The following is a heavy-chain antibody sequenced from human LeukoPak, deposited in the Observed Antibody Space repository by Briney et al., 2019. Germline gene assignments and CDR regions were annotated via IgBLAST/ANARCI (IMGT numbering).Heavy chain of an antibody. CDR2: ISTSGSTT. J-gene: IGHJ4*02. V-gene: IGHV3-48*03. CDR3: ATSSWDN. CDR1: GGTFSSYA. Sequence: SCKASGGTFSSYAISWVRQAPGKGLEWISYISTSGSTTHYADSVKGRFTISRDNAKNSLYLQMNSLRAKDTAVYYCATSSWDNWGQGTLVTVSS.